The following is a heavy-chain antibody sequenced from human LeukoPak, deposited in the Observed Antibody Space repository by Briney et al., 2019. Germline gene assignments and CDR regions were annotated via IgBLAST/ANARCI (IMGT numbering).Heavy chain of an antibody. Sequence: PGGSLRLSCAASGFTFSNYAMTWVRQAPGKGLEWVATISDTSGRLTHADSVLGRFTISRDNSKNTLFLQMESLRAEDSALYYCAKGPSGSSHRFFDYWGQGTLVTVSS. CDR3: AKGPSGSSHRFFDY. D-gene: IGHD6-19*01. CDR2: ISDTSGRL. V-gene: IGHV3-23*01. CDR1: GFTFSNYA. J-gene: IGHJ4*02.